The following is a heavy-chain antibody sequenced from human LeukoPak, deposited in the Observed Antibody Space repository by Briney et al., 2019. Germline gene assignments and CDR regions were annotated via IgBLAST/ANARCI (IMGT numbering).Heavy chain of an antibody. CDR3: ARGLGEYQLSLTIYYSYYMDV. V-gene: IGHV3-48*01. Sequence: PGGSLRLSCAASGFTFTTYSLNWLRQAPGNGLEWISYISSSSTTIYYADSVKGRFTISRDNAKNSLWLQMNSLRAEDTAVYYCARGLGEYQLSLTIYYSYYMDVWGKGTTVTVSS. D-gene: IGHD2-2*01. CDR1: GFTFTTYS. J-gene: IGHJ6*03. CDR2: ISSSSTTI.